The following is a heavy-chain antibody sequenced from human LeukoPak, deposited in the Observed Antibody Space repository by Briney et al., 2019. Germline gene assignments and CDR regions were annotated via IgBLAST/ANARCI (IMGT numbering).Heavy chain of an antibody. V-gene: IGHV1-2*04. CDR3: ARPSVDTAMVNAFDI. CDR2: INPNSGGT. CDR1: GYTFTSYG. Sequence: ASVKVPCKASGYTFTSYGISWVRQAPGQGLEWMGWINPNSGGTNYAQKFQRWVTMTRDASISTAYMELSRLRSDDTAVYYCARPSVDTAMVNAFDIWGQGTMVTVSS. D-gene: IGHD5-18*01. J-gene: IGHJ3*02.